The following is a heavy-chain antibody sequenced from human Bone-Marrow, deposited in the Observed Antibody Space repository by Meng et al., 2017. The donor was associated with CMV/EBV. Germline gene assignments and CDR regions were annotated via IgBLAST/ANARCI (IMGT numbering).Heavy chain of an antibody. D-gene: IGHD2-2*02. CDR3: AKGSYCSSTSCYRGAFDI. CDR2: IRYDGSNK. CDR1: GFPFSTYG. V-gene: IGHV3-30*02. J-gene: IGHJ3*02. Sequence: GGSLRLSCTASGFPFSTYGMHWVRQAPGKGLEWVAFIRYDGSNKYYADSVKGRFTISRDNSKNTLYLQMNSLRAEDTAVYYCAKGSYCSSTSCYRGAFDIWGQGTMVTVSS.